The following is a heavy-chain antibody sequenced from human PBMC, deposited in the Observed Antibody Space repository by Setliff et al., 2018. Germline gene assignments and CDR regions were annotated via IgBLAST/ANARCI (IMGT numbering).Heavy chain of an antibody. J-gene: IGHJ4*02. CDR1: GGSFSGYY. CDR3: ARDGAGHTESWKGHFGY. Sequence: SETLSLTCAVYGGSFSGYYWSWIRQPPGKGLEWIGYISYSGSTNYNPSLKTRVSISEDTSRNQISLRLLSVSAADTAVYFCARDGAGHTESWKGHFGYWGQGTEVTVSS. V-gene: IGHV4-34*11. D-gene: IGHD1-1*01. CDR2: ISYSGST.